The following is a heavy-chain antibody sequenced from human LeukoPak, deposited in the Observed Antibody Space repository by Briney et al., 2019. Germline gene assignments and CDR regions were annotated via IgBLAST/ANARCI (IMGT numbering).Heavy chain of an antibody. J-gene: IGHJ4*02. CDR2: INPSGGTT. V-gene: IGHV1-46*01. Sequence: ASVKVSCKASGYTFTSYYIHWVRQAPGQGLEWMGIINPSGGTTTCAQKFQGRVTMTRDTSTSTVYMELSSLRSEDTAVYYCARDRQVVGATKYFDYWGQGTLATVSS. D-gene: IGHD1-26*01. CDR3: ARDRQVVGATKYFDY. CDR1: GYTFTSYY.